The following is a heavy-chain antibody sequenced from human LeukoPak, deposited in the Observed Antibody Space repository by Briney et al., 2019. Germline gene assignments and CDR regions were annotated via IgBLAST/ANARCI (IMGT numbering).Heavy chain of an antibody. D-gene: IGHD4/OR15-4a*01. J-gene: IGHJ4*02. V-gene: IGHV4-59*01. Sequence: SETLYLTCTVSGGSISSYYWSWTRQPPGKGLEWIGYIYYSGSTNYNPSLKSRVTISVDTSKNQFSLKLSSVTAADTAVYYCAREDYGVDYWGQGTRVTVSS. CDR1: GGSISSYY. CDR3: AREDYGVDY. CDR2: IYYSGST.